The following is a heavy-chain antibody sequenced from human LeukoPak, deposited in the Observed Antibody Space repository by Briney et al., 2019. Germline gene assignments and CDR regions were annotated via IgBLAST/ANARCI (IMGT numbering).Heavy chain of an antibody. CDR1: GGSISSGGYY. D-gene: IGHD2-8*02. J-gene: IGHJ4*02. Sequence: PSETLSLTCTVSGGSISSGGYYWSWIRQHPGKGLEWIGYIYYSGSTYYNPSLKSRVTISVDTSKNQFSLKLSSVTAADTAVYYCASFQVLGTKVGFDYWGQATLVTVSS. CDR2: IYYSGST. CDR3: ASFQVLGTKVGFDY. V-gene: IGHV4-31*03.